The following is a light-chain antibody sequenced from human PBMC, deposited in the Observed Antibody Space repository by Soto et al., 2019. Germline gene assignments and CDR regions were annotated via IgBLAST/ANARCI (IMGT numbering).Light chain of an antibody. J-gene: IGKJ1*01. CDR3: QQYGLSPRT. V-gene: IGKV3-20*01. CDR1: QSAYSSY. CDR2: ASS. Sequence: ELVLTQSPGTLSLSPGDRATLSCRSSQSAYSSYLSWYQQKPGQAPRLFIYASSIRATGIPDRFSGSGSGTDFTLTISRLEPEDFAVYYCQQYGLSPRTFGRGTKVEIK.